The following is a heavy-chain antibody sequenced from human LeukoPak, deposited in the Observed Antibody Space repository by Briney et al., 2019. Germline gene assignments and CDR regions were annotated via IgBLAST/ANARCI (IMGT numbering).Heavy chain of an antibody. CDR1: GGSISSGGYY. D-gene: IGHD2/OR15-2a*01. V-gene: IGHV4-31*03. J-gene: IGHJ5*02. Sequence: SQTLSLTCTVSGGSISSGGYYWSWIRQHPGKGLEWIGYIYYSGSTYYNPSLKSRVTISVDTSKNQFSLKLSSLTAADTAVYYCARDVAGASTNWFDPWGQGTLVTASA. CDR3: ARDVAGASTNWFDP. CDR2: IYYSGST.